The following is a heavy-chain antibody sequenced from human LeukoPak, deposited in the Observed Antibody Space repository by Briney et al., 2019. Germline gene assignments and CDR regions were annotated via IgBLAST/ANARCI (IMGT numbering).Heavy chain of an antibody. J-gene: IGHJ6*02. Sequence: GGSLRLSCAASGFTFSSYAMHWVRQAPGKGLEWVAVISYDGSSKYYADSVKGRFTISRDNSKNTLYLQMNSLRAEDTAVYYCARAGYSSGWPLYYYYYGMDVWGQGTTVTVSS. CDR2: ISYDGSSK. V-gene: IGHV3-30*04. CDR3: ARAGYSSGWPLYYYYYGMDV. CDR1: GFTFSSYA. D-gene: IGHD6-19*01.